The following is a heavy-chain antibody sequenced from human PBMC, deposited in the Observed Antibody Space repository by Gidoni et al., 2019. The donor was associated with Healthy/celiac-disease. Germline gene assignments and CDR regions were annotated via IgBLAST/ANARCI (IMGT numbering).Heavy chain of an antibody. J-gene: IGHJ2*01. D-gene: IGHD6-13*01. CDR3: ARGRTEGQIAAAGTVGLTRMENWYFDL. CDR2: INPNSGGT. CDR1: GYTFTGYY. Sequence: QVQLVQSGAEVKKPGASVKVSCKASGYTFTGYYMHWVRQAPGQGLEWMGWINPNSGGTNYAQKFQGWVTMTRDTSISTAYMELSRLRSDDTAVYYCARGRTEGQIAAAGTVGLTRMENWYFDLWGRGTLVTVSS. V-gene: IGHV1-2*04.